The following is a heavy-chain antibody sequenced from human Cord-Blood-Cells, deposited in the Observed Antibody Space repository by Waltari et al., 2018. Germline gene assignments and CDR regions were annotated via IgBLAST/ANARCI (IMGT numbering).Heavy chain of an antibody. CDR3: ARAELGIRNWYFDL. CDR2: ISSRSSYI. Sequence: EVQLVESGGGLVKPGGSLRLSCAASGFTFSSYSMNWVRQAPGKGLEWVSSISSRSSYIYYADSVKGRFTISRDNAKNSLYLQMNSLRAEDTTVYYCARAELGIRNWYFDLWGRGTLVTVSS. CDR1: GFTFSSYS. D-gene: IGHD7-27*01. V-gene: IGHV3-21*01. J-gene: IGHJ2*01.